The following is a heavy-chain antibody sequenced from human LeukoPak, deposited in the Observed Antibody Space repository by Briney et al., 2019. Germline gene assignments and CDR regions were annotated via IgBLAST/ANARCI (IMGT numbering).Heavy chain of an antibody. V-gene: IGHV4-59*01. J-gene: IGHJ3*02. CDR3: ARVKWSYYDSRSVRHGLDI. CDR2: IYSDGST. CDR1: GGSISSYS. Sequence: PSETLSLTCTVSGGSISSYSWTWIRQPPGKGLDWIGEIYSDGSTKYNPSLKGRVTISVDTSKKQFSLKVTSVTAADTAVYYCARVKWSYYDSRSVRHGLDIWGQGTMVTVSS. D-gene: IGHD3-10*01.